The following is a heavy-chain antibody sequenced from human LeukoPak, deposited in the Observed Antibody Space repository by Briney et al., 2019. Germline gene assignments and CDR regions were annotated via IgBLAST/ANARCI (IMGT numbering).Heavy chain of an antibody. V-gene: IGHV5-51*01. Sequence: RGESLKISCNSSGSTFITYWIGWVRQMPGKGLEWMGIINPSDSDTRYSPSFQGHVTISVDKSISTAYLQWSTLKTSDSAIYYCARQNRIAVAGYCYYGMDVWGPGTTVTVSS. CDR3: ARQNRIAVAGYCYYGMDV. CDR1: GSTFITYW. CDR2: INPSDSDT. J-gene: IGHJ6*02. D-gene: IGHD6-19*01.